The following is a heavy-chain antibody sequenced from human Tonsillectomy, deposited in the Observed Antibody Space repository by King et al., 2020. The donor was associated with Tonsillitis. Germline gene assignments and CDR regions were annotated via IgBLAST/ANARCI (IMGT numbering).Heavy chain of an antibody. CDR2: ISGSGGST. Sequence: VQLVESGGGLVQPGGSLRLSCAASGFTFSSYAMSWVRQAPGKGLEWVSAISGSGGSTYYADSVKGRFTISRDNSKNTLYLQMNSLRAEDTAVYYCAKEGGSIAVAGTEGWYFDLWGRGTLVTVSS. J-gene: IGHJ2*01. D-gene: IGHD6-19*01. CDR3: AKEGGSIAVAGTEGWYFDL. V-gene: IGHV3-23*04. CDR1: GFTFSSYA.